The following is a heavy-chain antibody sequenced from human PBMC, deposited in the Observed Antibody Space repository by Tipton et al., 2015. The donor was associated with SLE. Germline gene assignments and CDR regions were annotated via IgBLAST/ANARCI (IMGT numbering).Heavy chain of an antibody. V-gene: IGHV4-59*12. CDR1: GGSLSSYY. Sequence: LSCTVSGGSLSSYYWSWIRQSPEKGLEWIGYLSYSGSTNYNPSLESRVTISVDTSKNQFSLKLSSVTAADTAVYYCARDPKYWGQGTLVIVSS. CDR3: ARDPKY. CDR2: LSYSGST. J-gene: IGHJ4*02.